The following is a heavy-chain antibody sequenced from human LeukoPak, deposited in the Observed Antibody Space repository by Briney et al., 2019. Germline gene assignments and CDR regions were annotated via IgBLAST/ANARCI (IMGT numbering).Heavy chain of an antibody. Sequence: GGSLRLSCAASGFTFRTYWMHWVRQAPGKGLVWVSRMNSDGSVTSYADSVKGRFTMSRDNAKNSLYLQMNSLRAEDTAVYYCARDQRYCSSSSCPWEPFDYWGQGTLVTVSS. CDR2: MNSDGSVT. V-gene: IGHV3-74*01. D-gene: IGHD2-2*01. J-gene: IGHJ4*02. CDR3: ARDQRYCSSSSCPWEPFDY. CDR1: GFTFRTYW.